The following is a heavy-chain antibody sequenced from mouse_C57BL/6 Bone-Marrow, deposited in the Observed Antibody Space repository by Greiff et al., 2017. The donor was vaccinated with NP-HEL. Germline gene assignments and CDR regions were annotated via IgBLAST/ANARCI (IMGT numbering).Heavy chain of an antibody. D-gene: IGHD1-1*01. CDR2: IFPGSGST. J-gene: IGHJ3*01. Sequence: QVHVKQSGPELVKPGASVKISCKASGYTFTDYYINCVKQRPGQGLEWIGWIFPGSGSTYYNEKFKGQATLTVDKSSSTAYMVLSSLTSEDAAVYFCARDGYYYGTLFAYWGQGTLVTVSA. CDR1: GYTFTDYY. V-gene: IGHV1-75*01. CDR3: ARDGYYYGTLFAY.